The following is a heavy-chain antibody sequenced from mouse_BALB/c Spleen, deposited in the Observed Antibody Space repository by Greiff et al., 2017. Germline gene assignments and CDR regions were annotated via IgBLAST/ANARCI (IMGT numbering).Heavy chain of an antibody. V-gene: IGHV1-69*01. J-gene: IGHJ4*01. CDR3: ARIGDYY. CDR1: GYTFTDYW. D-gene: IGHD3-1*01. Sequence: VQLQQSGAELVMPGASVKMSCKASGYTFTDYWMHWVKQRPGQGLEWIGAIDTSDSYTSYNQKFKGKATLTVDESSSTAYMQLSSLTSEDSAVYYCARIGDYYWGQGTSVTVSS. CDR2: IDTSDSYT.